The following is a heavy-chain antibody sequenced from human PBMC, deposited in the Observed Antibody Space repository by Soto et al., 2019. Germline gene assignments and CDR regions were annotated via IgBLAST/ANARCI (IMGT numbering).Heavy chain of an antibody. CDR3: ASGPDSYDMSGYFEP. D-gene: IGHD3-22*01. V-gene: IGHV4-31*03. Sequence: SETLSLTCTVSGGSISSGGYFWSWIRQRPGKGLEWIGYMSYSWPTHYNPSLKIRATISVDTPENQFFLKLSSVTAAHTAVYFCASGPDSYDMSGYFEPWGQGTLVTVSS. J-gene: IGHJ5*02. CDR1: GGSISSGGYF. CDR2: MSYSWPT.